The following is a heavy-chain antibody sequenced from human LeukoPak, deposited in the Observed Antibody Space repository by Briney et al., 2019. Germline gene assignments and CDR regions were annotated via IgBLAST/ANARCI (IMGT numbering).Heavy chain of an antibody. CDR1: GFSISNYW. CDR3: AKNDYGSI. CDR2: IKGDGSER. D-gene: IGHD4-17*01. Sequence: GGSLRLSCAVSGFSISNYWMTWVRQAPGKGLEWVANIKGDGSERYYVDSVKGRFTISRDNAKNSLYLQMNSLRAEDTAVYYCAKNDYGSIWGQGTLVTVSS. V-gene: IGHV3-7*03. J-gene: IGHJ4*02.